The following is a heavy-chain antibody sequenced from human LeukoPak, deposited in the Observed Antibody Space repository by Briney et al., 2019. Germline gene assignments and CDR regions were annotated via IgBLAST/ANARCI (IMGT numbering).Heavy chain of an antibody. CDR1: GYTFTNYD. Sequence: GASLKVSCKASGYTFTNYDIIWVRQATGQGLEWIGWMNPNSGNTDYAQKFRGRVTITRDTSISTAYMELNSLRSEDTAVYYCARGDGSHDYGDYGALGYWGQGTLVTISS. J-gene: IGHJ4*02. CDR2: MNPNSGNT. CDR3: ARGDGSHDYGDYGALGY. D-gene: IGHD4-17*01. V-gene: IGHV1-8*01.